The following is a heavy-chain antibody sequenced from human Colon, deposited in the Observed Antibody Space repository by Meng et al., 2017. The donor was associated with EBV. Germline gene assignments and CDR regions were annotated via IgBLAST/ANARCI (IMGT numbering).Heavy chain of an antibody. CDR1: GDSVSDTNHF. CDR3: VRVRGDFDY. Sequence: LQLQEGGPGLVKPSETLSLTCIVSGDSVSDTNHFWGWVRQAPGKGLEWVGSINSNWNTYSNPSLTSRVTMSLDTSKNQFSLKLSSVTAADTAVYYCVRVRGDFDYWGQGTLVTVSS. D-gene: IGHD3-16*01. CDR2: INSNWNT. V-gene: IGHV4-39*07. J-gene: IGHJ4*02.